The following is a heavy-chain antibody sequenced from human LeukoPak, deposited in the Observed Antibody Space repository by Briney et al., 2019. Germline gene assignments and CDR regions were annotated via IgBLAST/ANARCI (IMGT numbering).Heavy chain of an antibody. V-gene: IGHV4-34*01. D-gene: IGHD6-13*01. J-gene: IGHJ5*02. Sequence: SETLSLTCAVYGGSFSGYYWSWIRQPPGKGLEWIGEINHSGSTNYNPSLTSRVTISVDTSKNQFSLKLSSVTAADTAVYYCARGASSSWYWFDPWGQGTLVTVSS. CDR3: ARGASSSWYWFDP. CDR1: GGSFSGYY. CDR2: INHSGST.